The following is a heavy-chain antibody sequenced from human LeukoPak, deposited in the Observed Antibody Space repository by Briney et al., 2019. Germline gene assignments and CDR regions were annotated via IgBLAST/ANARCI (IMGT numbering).Heavy chain of an antibody. Sequence: SETLSLTCAVYGGSFSGYYWSWVRQPPRKGLEWIGEINHSGSTNYNPSLKSRVTISVDTSKNQFSMKLSSVTAAGRAVYYCARGRRGYRYGPPRHYYFDYWGQGTLVTVSS. D-gene: IGHD5-18*01. CDR3: ARGRRGYRYGPPRHYYFDY. V-gene: IGHV4-34*01. CDR2: INHSGST. CDR1: GGSFSGYY. J-gene: IGHJ4*02.